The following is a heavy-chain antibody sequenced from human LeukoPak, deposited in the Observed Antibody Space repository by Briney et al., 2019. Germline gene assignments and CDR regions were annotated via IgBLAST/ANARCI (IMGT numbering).Heavy chain of an antibody. CDR3: ARRLCGGDCYSTFSY. V-gene: IGHV4-34*01. J-gene: IGHJ4*02. D-gene: IGHD2-21*02. Sequence: PSETLSLTCTVSGGSISSYYWSWIRQPPGKGLEWIGEINHSGSTNHNPSLKSRVTISVDTSKNQFSLKLSSVTAADTAVYYCARRLCGGDCYSTFSYWGQGTLVTVSS. CDR1: GGSISSYY. CDR2: INHSGST.